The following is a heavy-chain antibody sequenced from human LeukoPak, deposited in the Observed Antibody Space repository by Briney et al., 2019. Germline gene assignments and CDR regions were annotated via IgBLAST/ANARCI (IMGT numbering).Heavy chain of an antibody. J-gene: IGHJ4*02. D-gene: IGHD2-2*01. CDR3: ATDTSSWPFDY. V-gene: IGHV3-21*01. Sequence: GGSLRLSCAASGFTFSSYSMNWVRQAPGKGLEWVSSISSSSSYIYYADSVKGRFTISRDNAKNSLYLQMNSLRAEDTAVYYCATDTSSWPFDYWGQGTLVTVSS. CDR2: ISSSSSYI. CDR1: GFTFSSYS.